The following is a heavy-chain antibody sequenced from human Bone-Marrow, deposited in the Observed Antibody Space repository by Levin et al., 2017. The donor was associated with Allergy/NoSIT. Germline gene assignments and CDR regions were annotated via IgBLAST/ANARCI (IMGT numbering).Heavy chain of an antibody. J-gene: IGHJ6*02. CDR3: ASAGDYDRSTDLPNYYYPMDV. CDR2: ISYDGVNR. CDR1: GFSFNNYA. D-gene: IGHD4-17*01. V-gene: IGHV3-30*03. Sequence: QSGGSLRLSCEASGFSFNNYAMHWVRQAPGKGLEWVAVISYDGVNRYYASSVKGRFTIARDNSRSTLFLQMSSLRAEDTAVYYCASAGDYDRSTDLPNYYYPMDVWGQGTPVTVSS.